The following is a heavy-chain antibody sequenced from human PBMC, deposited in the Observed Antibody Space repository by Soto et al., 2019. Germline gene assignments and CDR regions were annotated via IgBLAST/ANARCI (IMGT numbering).Heavy chain of an antibody. Sequence: SETLSLTCTVSGGSISSGDYYWSWIRQPPGKGLEWIGYIYYSGSTYYNPSLKSRVTISVDTSKNQFSLKLSSVTAADTAVYYCARASVNYYGSGSYYNYFVYWGQGTLVTVSS. D-gene: IGHD3-10*01. V-gene: IGHV4-30-4*01. CDR3: ARASVNYYGSGSYYNYFVY. CDR2: IYYSGST. J-gene: IGHJ4*02. CDR1: GGSISSGDYY.